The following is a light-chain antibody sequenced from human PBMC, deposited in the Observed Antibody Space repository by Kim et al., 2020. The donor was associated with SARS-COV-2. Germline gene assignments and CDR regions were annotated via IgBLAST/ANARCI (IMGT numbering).Light chain of an antibody. V-gene: IGKV3-20*01. CDR2: GAS. CDR3: QQYGNSPPST. CDR1: QSVSSSY. J-gene: IGKJ5*01. Sequence: EIVLTQSPGTLSLSPGERATLSCRASQSVSSSYLACYQQKPGQAPRLLIYGASSTATGIPDRFSGSGSGTDFTLTISRPEPEDFAVYYCQQYGNSPPSTFGQGTRLEIK.